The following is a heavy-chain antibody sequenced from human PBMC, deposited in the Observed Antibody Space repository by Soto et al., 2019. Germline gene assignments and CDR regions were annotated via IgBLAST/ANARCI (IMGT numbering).Heavy chain of an antibody. CDR2: IGADNGDT. V-gene: IGHV1-18*01. J-gene: IGHJ5*02. D-gene: IGHD1-1*01. CDR1: GYTFSTYG. Sequence: QVQLVQSGAEVKKPGASVKVSCKASGYTFSTYGFSWVRQAPGQGLEWMGWIGADNGDTNYAQNFQGRVTMTTDTSTTTSYMGLRSLTSDDTAVYFCARTWKGAEGFEPWGQGTLVTVSS. CDR3: ARTWKGAEGFEP.